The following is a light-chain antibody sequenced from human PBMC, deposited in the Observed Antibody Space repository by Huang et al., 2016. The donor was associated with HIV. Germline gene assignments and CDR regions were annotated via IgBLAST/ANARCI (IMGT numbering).Light chain of an antibody. V-gene: IGKV3-15*01. Sequence: EIVMTQSPGTLSVAPGERATLSCRASQNINTNLAWFQQKPGQAPRLLIYAASTRTADFPARFSGSGSRTEFTLTISSLQSEDIAVYYCQQYNDWPRSFGQGTKVEI. CDR2: AAS. CDR1: QNINTN. J-gene: IGKJ1*01. CDR3: QQYNDWPRS.